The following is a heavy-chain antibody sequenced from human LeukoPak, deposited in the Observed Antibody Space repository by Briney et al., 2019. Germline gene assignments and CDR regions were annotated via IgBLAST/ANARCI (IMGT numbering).Heavy chain of an antibody. CDR3: ARDPGYCSSTSCYTWFDP. V-gene: IGHV4-59*01. Sequence: SETLSLTRTVSGGSISSYYWSWIRQPPGKGLEWTGYIYYSGTTNYNPSPKSRVTISVDTSKNQFSLKVSSVTAADTAVYYCARDPGYCSSTSCYTWFDPWGQGTLVTVSS. CDR2: IYYSGTT. D-gene: IGHD2-2*02. J-gene: IGHJ5*02. CDR1: GGSISSYY.